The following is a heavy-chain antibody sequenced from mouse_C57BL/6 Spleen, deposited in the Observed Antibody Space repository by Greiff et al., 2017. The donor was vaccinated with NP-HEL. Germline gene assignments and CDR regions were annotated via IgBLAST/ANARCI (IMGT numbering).Heavy chain of an antibody. CDR3: ARRYGSNYFDY. CDR2: INPSTGGT. Sequence: VQLQQSGPELVKPGASVKISCKASGYSFTGYYMNWVKQSPEKSLEWIGEINPSTGGTTYNQKFKAKATLTVDKSSSTAYMQLKSLTSEDSAVYYCARRYGSNYFDYWGQGTTLTVSS. J-gene: IGHJ2*01. CDR1: GYSFTGYY. V-gene: IGHV1-42*01. D-gene: IGHD1-1*01.